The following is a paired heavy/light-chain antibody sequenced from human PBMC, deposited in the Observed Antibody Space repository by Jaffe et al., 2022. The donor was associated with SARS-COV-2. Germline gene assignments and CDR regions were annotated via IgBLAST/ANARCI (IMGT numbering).Light chain of an antibody. J-gene: IGKJ5*01. CDR3: QQYNNWPST. Sequence: DIVMTQSPATLSVSPGERAALSCRASQSVSINLAWYQHKPGQAPRLLIFGASTRATGIPARFSGSGSGAEFTLTISSLQSEDFAVYYCQQYNNWPSTFGQGTRLEIE. CDR1: QSVSIN. V-gene: IGKV3-15*01. CDR2: GAS.
Heavy chain of an antibody. CDR2: ISWNSDNI. CDR3: AKESPARYCSRTSCSFDS. D-gene: IGHD2-2*01. Sequence: EVQLVESGGGLVQPGRSLRLSCAASGFTFHDYAMNWIRQAPGKGLEWVSGISWNSDNIGYADSVKGRFTISRDNAKNSLYLQMNSLRAEDTALYYCAKESPARYCSRTSCSFDSWGQGTLVTVSS. J-gene: IGHJ4*02. CDR1: GFTFHDYA. V-gene: IGHV3-9*01.